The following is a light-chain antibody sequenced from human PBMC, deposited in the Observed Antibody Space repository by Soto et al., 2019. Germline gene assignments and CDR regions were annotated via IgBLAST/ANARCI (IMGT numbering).Light chain of an antibody. CDR1: SSDVGGYNY. CDR3: SSYTRSSTL. Sequence: QSVLAQPASVSGSPGQSITISCTGTSSDVGGYNYVSWYQQHPGKAPKLMIYEVSNRPSGVSNRFSGSKSGNTASLTISGLQAEGEADYYCSSYTRSSTLFGTGTKVTVL. V-gene: IGLV2-14*01. J-gene: IGLJ1*01. CDR2: EVS.